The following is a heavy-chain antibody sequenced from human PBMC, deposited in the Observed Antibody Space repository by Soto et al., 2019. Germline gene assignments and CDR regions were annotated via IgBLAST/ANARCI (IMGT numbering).Heavy chain of an antibody. D-gene: IGHD3-22*01. V-gene: IGHV1-69*13. Sequence: ASVKVSCKASGGTFSSYAISWVRQAPGQGLEWMGGIIPIFGTANYAQKFQGRVTITADESTSTAYMELSSLRSEDTAVYYCARIGDDSSGYYYELAYWGQGTLVTVSS. CDR3: ARIGDDSSGYYYELAY. J-gene: IGHJ4*02. CDR1: GGTFSSYA. CDR2: IIPIFGTA.